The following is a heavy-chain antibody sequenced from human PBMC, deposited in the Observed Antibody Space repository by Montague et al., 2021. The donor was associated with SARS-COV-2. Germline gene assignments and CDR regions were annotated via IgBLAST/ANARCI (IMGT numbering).Heavy chain of an antibody. J-gene: IGHJ4*02. V-gene: IGHV4-39*02. Sequence: SETLSLTCSVSSGSIISSGYSWGWIRQPPGKELEWIGNIYYSGTTXYTPSLQSRGTISVDTSKNHLSLRLSSVTAADTAVYFCARGMIRGVTTPFDYWGQGSQVTVSS. D-gene: IGHD3-10*01. CDR1: SGSIISSGYS. CDR3: ARGMIRGVTTPFDY. CDR2: IYYSGTT.